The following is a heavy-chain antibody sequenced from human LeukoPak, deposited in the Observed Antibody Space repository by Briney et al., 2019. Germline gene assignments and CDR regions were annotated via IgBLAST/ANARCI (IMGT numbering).Heavy chain of an antibody. CDR3: ARVKIRGRPFRSGYYYAFDI. D-gene: IGHD3-3*01. V-gene: IGHV4-34*01. CDR2: INHSGST. J-gene: IGHJ3*02. CDR1: GGSFSGYY. Sequence: SETLSLTCAVYGGSFSGYYWSWIRQPPGKGLEWIGEINHSGSTNYNPSLKSRVTISVDTSKNQFSLKLSSVTAADTAVYYCARVKIRGRPFRSGYYYAFDIWGQGTMVTVSS.